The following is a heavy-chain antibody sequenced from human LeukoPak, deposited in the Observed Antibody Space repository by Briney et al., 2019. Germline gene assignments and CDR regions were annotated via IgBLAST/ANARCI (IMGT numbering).Heavy chain of an antibody. CDR3: ARSQSSSLIDY. D-gene: IGHD6-13*01. CDR1: GFSFSAYG. V-gene: IGHV3-33*01. J-gene: IGHJ4*02. Sequence: GRSLRLSCAASGFSFSAYGVHWVRQAPGKGLEWVAVIWYDGSSKDYADSVKGRFTLSRDNSRNTLYLQMNSLTVEDTAVYYCARSQSSSLIDYWGQGTLVTVSS. CDR2: IWYDGSSK.